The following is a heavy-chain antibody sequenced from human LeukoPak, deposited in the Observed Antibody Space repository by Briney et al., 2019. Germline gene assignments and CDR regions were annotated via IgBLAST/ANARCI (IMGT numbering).Heavy chain of an antibody. CDR2: MNPNSGNT. CDR1: GYTFTSYD. J-gene: IGHJ5*02. Sequence: GASVKVSCKASGYTFTSYDINWVRQATGQGLEWMGWMNPNSGNTGYAQKFQGRVTMIRNTSISTAYMELSSLRSEDTAVYYCARSRSKVVVAATNWFDPWGQGTLVTVSS. CDR3: ARSRSKVVVAATNWFDP. D-gene: IGHD2-15*01. V-gene: IGHV1-8*01.